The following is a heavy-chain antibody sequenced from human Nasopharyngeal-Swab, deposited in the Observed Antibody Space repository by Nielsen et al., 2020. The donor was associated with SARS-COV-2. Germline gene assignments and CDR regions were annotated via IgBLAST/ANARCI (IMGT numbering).Heavy chain of an antibody. CDR1: GFSLYTRGMC. V-gene: IGHV2-70*11. CDR2: TDWDGDR. Sequence: SGPTLVKPTETITLTCTFSGFSLYTRGMCVSWIRQPPGKAPEWLARTDWDGDRYYNPSLKTRLTISRDIAKSQVVLTMTNMAPMDTATYYCTREQPSGDYDYYGMDVWGRGTTVTVSS. CDR3: TREQPSGDYDYYGMDV. J-gene: IGHJ6*02. D-gene: IGHD1-1*01.